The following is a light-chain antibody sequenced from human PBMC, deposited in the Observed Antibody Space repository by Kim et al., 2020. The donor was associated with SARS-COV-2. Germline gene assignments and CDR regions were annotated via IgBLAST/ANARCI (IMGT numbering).Light chain of an antibody. J-gene: IGLJ2*01. CDR3: SSYAGSNFVV. V-gene: IGLV2-8*01. Sequence: GQSVTMSCTRTSSDVGGYNYVSWYQQHPGKAPNLIIYEVSTRPSGVPDRFSGSKSGNTASLTVSGLQAEDETDYYCSSYAGSNFVVFGGGTQLTVL. CDR2: EVS. CDR1: SSDVGGYNY.